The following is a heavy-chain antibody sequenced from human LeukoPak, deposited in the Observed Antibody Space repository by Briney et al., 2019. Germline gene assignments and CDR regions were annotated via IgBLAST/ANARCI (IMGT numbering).Heavy chain of an antibody. CDR3: AGAPGYCSSTSCYTYGMDV. CDR2: ISAYNGNT. CDR1: GYTFTSYG. Sequence: ASVKVSCKASGYTFTSYGISWVRQAPGQGLEWMGWISAYNGNTNYAQKLQGRVTMTTDTSTSTAYMELRSLRSDDTAVYYCAGAPGYCSSTSCYTYGMDVWGQGTTVTVSS. V-gene: IGHV1-18*01. D-gene: IGHD2-2*02. J-gene: IGHJ6*02.